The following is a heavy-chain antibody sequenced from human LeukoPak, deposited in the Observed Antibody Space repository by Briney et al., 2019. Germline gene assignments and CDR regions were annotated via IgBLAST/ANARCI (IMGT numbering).Heavy chain of an antibody. J-gene: IGHJ4*02. Sequence: SETLSLTCAVYGGSFSGYYWSWIRQPPGKGLEWIGEINHSGSTNYNPSLKSRVTISVDTSKNQFSLKLSSVTAADTAVYYCVRGQYYDFWSGPRNFDYWGQGTLVTVSS. V-gene: IGHV4-34*01. CDR1: GGSFSGYY. CDR3: VRGQYYDFWSGPRNFDY. D-gene: IGHD3-3*01. CDR2: INHSGST.